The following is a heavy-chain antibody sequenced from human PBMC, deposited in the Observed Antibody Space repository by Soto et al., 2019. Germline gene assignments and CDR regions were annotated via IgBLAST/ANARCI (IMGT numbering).Heavy chain of an antibody. J-gene: IGHJ4*02. CDR1: GFTVSNNY. CDR2: IYSGGYT. CDR3: APQRGGGGY. D-gene: IGHD6-25*01. V-gene: IGHV3-53*01. Sequence: EVQLVESGGGLIQPGGSLRLSCAVSGFTVSNNYMSWVRQAPGKGLEGVSVIYSGGYTAYGDSVKGRFTISRDNSKNTLYLKMKSLGAAARALYSCAPQRGGGGYWGQGTLVTVSS.